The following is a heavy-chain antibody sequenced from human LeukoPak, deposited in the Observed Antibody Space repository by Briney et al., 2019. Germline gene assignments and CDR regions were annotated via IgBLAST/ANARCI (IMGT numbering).Heavy chain of an antibody. CDR2: IYHSGST. V-gene: IGHV4-38-2*01. Sequence: SETLSLTCAVSGYSISSGYYWGWIRQPPGKGLEWIGSIYHSGSTYYNPSLKSRVTISVDTSKNQFSLKLSSVTAADTAVYYCASLCSGGSRYLESGWFDPWGQGTLVTVSS. CDR3: ASLCSGGSRYLESGWFDP. J-gene: IGHJ5*02. CDR1: GYSISSGYY. D-gene: IGHD2-15*01.